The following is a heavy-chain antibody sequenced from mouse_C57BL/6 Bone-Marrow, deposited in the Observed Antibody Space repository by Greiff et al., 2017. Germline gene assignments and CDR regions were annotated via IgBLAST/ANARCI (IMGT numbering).Heavy chain of an antibody. D-gene: IGHD1-1*01. CDR2: IDPSDSYT. J-gene: IGHJ4*01. CDR3: ARGDGSRCEAMDY. V-gene: IGHV1-69*01. Sequence: QVQLQQPGAELVMPGASVKLSCKASGYTFTSYWMHWVKQRPGQGLEWIGEIDPSDSYTNYNQKLKGKSTLTVDKSSSTAYMQLSSLTAVDSAVYYCARGDGSRCEAMDYGDQGTSVTVSS. CDR1: GYTFTSYW.